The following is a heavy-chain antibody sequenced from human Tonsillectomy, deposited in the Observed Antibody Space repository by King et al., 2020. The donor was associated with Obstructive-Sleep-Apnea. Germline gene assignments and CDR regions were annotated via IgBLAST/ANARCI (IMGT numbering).Heavy chain of an antibody. CDR1: VFTFDDYA. Sequence: VQLVESGGGLVQPGRSLRLSCAASVFTFDDYAMHWVRQAPGKGLEWVSGISWNSGGIGYGDSVKGRFTISRDNAKNSLYLQMNSLRAEDTALYYCAKDIDFGSASGGYFDYWGQGTLVTVSS. D-gene: IGHD3-10*01. CDR3: AKDIDFGSASGGYFDY. V-gene: IGHV3-9*01. J-gene: IGHJ4*02. CDR2: ISWNSGGI.